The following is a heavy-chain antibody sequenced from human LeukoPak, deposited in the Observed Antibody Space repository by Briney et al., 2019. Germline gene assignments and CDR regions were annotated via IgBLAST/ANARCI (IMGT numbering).Heavy chain of an antibody. D-gene: IGHD3-9*01. CDR2: IKSKTDGGTT. Sequence: PGGSLRLSCAASGFTFSSYAMSWVRQAPGKGLEWVGRIKSKTDGGTTDYAAPVKGRFTISRDDSKNTLYLQMNSLKTEDTAVYYCTTGTGGLRYFDWLLYPLDYWGQGTLVTVSS. CDR3: TTGTGGLRYFDWLLYPLDY. CDR1: GFTFSSYA. J-gene: IGHJ4*02. V-gene: IGHV3-15*01.